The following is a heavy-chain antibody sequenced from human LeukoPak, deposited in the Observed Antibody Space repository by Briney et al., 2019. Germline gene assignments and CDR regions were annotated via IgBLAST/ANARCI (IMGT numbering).Heavy chain of an antibody. D-gene: IGHD3-22*01. V-gene: IGHV4-59*02. Sequence: SETLSLTCTVSGGSVSRNYWTWIRQVPGKGLEWIGYIFYSGSTNYNPSLKSRVTISVDTSNNHVSLQLDSVTAADTAMYYCARGMSPLPSLYDSSGYAPDSWGQGTQVTVSS. CDR3: ARGMSPLPSLYDSSGYAPDS. J-gene: IGHJ4*02. CDR1: GGSVSRNY. CDR2: IFYSGST.